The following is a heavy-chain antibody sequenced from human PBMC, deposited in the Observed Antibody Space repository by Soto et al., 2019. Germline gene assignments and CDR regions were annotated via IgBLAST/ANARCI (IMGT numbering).Heavy chain of an antibody. D-gene: IGHD6-19*01. Sequence: PSETLSLTCAVYGGSFSGYYWSWIRQPPGKGLEWIGEINHSGSTNYNPSLKSRVTISVDTSKNQFSLKLSSVTAADTAVYYCARGLQGSSGFDYWGQGTLVTVSS. CDR2: INHSGST. CDR3: ARGLQGSSGFDY. CDR1: GGSFSGYY. V-gene: IGHV4-34*01. J-gene: IGHJ4*02.